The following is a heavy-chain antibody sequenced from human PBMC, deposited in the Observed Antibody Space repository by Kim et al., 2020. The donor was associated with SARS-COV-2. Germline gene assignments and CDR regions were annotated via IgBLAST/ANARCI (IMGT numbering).Heavy chain of an antibody. CDR1: GFTASNYW. Sequence: GGSLRLSCAVSGFTASNYWMSWVRQAPGKGLEWVAMIKKDGTEPYYVDSVRGRFTISRDNARSSLLLQMNSLRAEDTAMYYCASLDTYPHVSWSHSSAPTPWGMWGQGTQVTVSS. V-gene: IGHV3-7*01. J-gene: IGHJ4*02. D-gene: IGHD2-8*01. CDR2: IKKDGTEP. CDR3: ASLDTYPHVSWSHSSAPTPWGM.